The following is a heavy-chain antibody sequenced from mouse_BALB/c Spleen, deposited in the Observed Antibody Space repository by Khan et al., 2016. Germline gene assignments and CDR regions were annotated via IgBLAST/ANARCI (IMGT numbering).Heavy chain of an antibody. CDR3: AKGGRAMDY. Sequence: QVQLKQSGAELARPGASVKLSCKASGYTFTSYWMQWVKQRPGQGLEWIGAIYPGDGDTRYTQKFKGKATLTADKSSNTAYMQLSSLASEDAAVYYCAKGGRAMDYWGQGTSFTVSS. CDR2: IYPGDGDT. J-gene: IGHJ4*01. V-gene: IGHV1-87*01. CDR1: GYTFTSYW.